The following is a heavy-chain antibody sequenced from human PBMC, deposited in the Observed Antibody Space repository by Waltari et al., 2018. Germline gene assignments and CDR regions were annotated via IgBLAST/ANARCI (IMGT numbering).Heavy chain of an antibody. Sequence: QVQLVQSGAEVKKPGASVKVSCKASGYTFTSYDINWVRQATDQGLEWMEWMNPNSGNTGYAQKFQGRVTMTRNTSVSTAYMELSSLRSEDTAVYYCARGGGIDYYDSSGYYRYWGQGTLVTVSS. CDR3: ARGGGIDYYDSSGYYRY. V-gene: IGHV1-8*02. J-gene: IGHJ4*02. CDR2: MNPNSGNT. CDR1: GYTFTSYD. D-gene: IGHD3-22*01.